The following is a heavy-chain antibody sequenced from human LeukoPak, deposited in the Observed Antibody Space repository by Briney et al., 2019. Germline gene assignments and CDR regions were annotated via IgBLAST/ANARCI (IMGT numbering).Heavy chain of an antibody. CDR3: ARDRPRDYGSGNNYYYYGMDV. CDR1: GYTFTIYG. CDR2: ISAYNGNT. Sequence: ASVTVSCTASGYTFTIYGISWVRQAPGQGLEWMGWISAYNGNTNYAQKLQGRVTMTTDTSTSTAYMELRSLRSDDTAVYYCARDRPRDYGSGNNYYYYGMDVWGQGTTVTVSS. V-gene: IGHV1-18*01. J-gene: IGHJ6*02. D-gene: IGHD3-10*01.